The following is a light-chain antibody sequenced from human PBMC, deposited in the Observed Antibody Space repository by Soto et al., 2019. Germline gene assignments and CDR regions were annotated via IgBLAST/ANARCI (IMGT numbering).Light chain of an antibody. V-gene: IGLV2-14*01. CDR3: SSYTSSSTLYV. J-gene: IGLJ1*01. CDR1: SSDVGGYNY. CDR2: EVS. Sequence: QSALSQPASVSGSPGQSITISCTVTSSDVGGYNYVSWYQQHPGKAPKLMIYEVSNRPSGVSSRFSGSKSGNTASLTISGLQAEDEADYYCSSYTSSSTLYVFGTGTKVTVL.